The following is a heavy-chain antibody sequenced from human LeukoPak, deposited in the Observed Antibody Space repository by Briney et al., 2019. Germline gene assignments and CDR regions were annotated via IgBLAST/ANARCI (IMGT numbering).Heavy chain of an antibody. D-gene: IGHD1/OR15-1a*01. J-gene: IGHJ4*02. CDR3: TRCSTGTRLYYFDY. CDR2: SRNKANSYTT. V-gene: IGHV3-72*01. CDR1: GFTFSSYS. Sequence: GGSLRLSCAASGFTFSSYSMNWVRQAPGKGLEWVGRSRNKANSYTTEYAASVRGRFTISRDESKNLLYLQMNSLKTEDTAVYYCTRCSTGTRLYYFDYWGQGTLVTVSS.